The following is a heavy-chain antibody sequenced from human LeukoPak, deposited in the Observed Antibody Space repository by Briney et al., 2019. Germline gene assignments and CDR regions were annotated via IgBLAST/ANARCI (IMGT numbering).Heavy chain of an antibody. CDR2: ISGSGGST. J-gene: IGHJ4*02. Sequence: GGSLRLSCAAPGFTFGVYGMSWVRQAPGKGLEWVSVISGSGGSTNYADSVKGRFTISRDNSKNTLYLQMNSLTAEDTAVYYCANPGRAAADYWGQGTLVTVSS. V-gene: IGHV3-23*01. CDR3: ANPGRAAADY. D-gene: IGHD6-13*01. CDR1: GFTFGVYG.